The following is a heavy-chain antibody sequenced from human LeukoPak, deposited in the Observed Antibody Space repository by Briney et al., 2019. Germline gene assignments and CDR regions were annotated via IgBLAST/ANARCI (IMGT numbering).Heavy chain of an antibody. J-gene: IGHJ5*02. CDR3: ARDRFFCTSTICYPRGWFDP. CDR2: IYYSGST. D-gene: IGHD2-2*01. V-gene: IGHV4-30-4*01. Sequence: SETLSLTCTVSGGSISSGDYYWSWIRQPPGKGLEWIGYIYYSGSTYYNPSLKSRITISVDTSKNQFSLKLSSVTAADTAVYYCARDRFFCTSTICYPRGWFDPWGQGTLVTVSS. CDR1: GGSISSGDYY.